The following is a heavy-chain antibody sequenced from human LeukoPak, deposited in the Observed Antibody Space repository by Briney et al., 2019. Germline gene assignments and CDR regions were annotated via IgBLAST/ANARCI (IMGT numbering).Heavy chain of an antibody. D-gene: IGHD4-17*01. J-gene: IGHJ6*03. V-gene: IGHV1-18*01. CDR2: ISAYNGNT. CDR1: GGTFSSYA. CDR3: ARASYGDPRGKFYYYMDV. Sequence: GSSVKVSCKASGGTFSSYAISWVRQAPGQGLEWMGWISAYNGNTNYAQKLQGRVTMTTDTSTSTAYMELRSLRSDDTAVYYCARASYGDPRGKFYYYMDVWGKGTTVTVSS.